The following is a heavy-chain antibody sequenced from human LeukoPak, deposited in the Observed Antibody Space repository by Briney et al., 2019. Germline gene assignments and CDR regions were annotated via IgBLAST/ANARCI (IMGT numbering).Heavy chain of an antibody. D-gene: IGHD6-19*01. J-gene: IGHJ4*02. CDR2: IKQDGSEK. CDR3: ARVRGWYGQSAFDY. V-gene: IGHV3-7*01. Sequence: GGSLRLSCAASGFTFSSYWMTWVRQAPGKGLEWVAHIKQDGSEKYYVDSVKGRFTISRDNAKNSLYLQMNSLRAEDTAVYYCARVRGWYGQSAFDYWGQGTLVPVSS. CDR1: GFTFSSYW.